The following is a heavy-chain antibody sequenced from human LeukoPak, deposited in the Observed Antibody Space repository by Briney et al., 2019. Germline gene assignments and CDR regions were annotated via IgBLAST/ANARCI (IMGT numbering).Heavy chain of an antibody. CDR3: ARQHSGGYYYFDY. D-gene: IGHD3-22*01. Sequence: PSETLSLTCTVSGGSISSSYWSWIRQPPGKGLEWIGYFYYSTNTNYNPSLTSRVTISVDTSKNQFSLKLSSVTAADTAVYYCARQHSGGYYYFDYWGQGTLVIVSS. CDR2: FYYSTNT. CDR1: GGSISSSY. J-gene: IGHJ4*02. V-gene: IGHV4-59*08.